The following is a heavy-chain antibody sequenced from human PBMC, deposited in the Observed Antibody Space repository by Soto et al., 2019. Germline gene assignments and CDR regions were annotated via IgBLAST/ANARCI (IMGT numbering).Heavy chain of an antibody. V-gene: IGHV3-30-3*01. Sequence: QVQLVESGGGVVQPGRSLRLSCAASGFTFSSYAMHWVRQAPGKGLEWVAVISYDGSNKYYADSVKGRFTISRDNSKNTLYLQMNSLRAEDTAVYYCASRYSSSWYEDYFDYWGQGTLVTVSS. D-gene: IGHD6-13*01. CDR2: ISYDGSNK. CDR3: ASRYSSSWYEDYFDY. CDR1: GFTFSSYA. J-gene: IGHJ4*02.